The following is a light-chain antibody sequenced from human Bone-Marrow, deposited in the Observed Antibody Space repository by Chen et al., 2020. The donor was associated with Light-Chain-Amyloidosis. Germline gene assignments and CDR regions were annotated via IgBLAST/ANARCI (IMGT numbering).Light chain of an antibody. V-gene: IGLV3-25*03. J-gene: IGLJ2*01. Sequence: SYELTQPPSVSVSPGQTARITCSGDDLPTKYAYWYQQKPGQAPVLVVHSDTGRPSGISDRFSGSGSGTTATLAISGVQAEDGADYHCQSADSSGTYEVIFGGGTKLTVL. CDR3: QSADSSGTYEVI. CDR2: SDT. CDR1: DLPTKY.